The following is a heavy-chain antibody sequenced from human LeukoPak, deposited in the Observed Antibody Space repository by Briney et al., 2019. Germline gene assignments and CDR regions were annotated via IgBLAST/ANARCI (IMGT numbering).Heavy chain of an antibody. CDR2: ITWNSGSI. D-gene: IGHD3-10*01. Sequence: GGSLRLSCAASGFTFSTYWMTWVRQAPGKGLEWVSGITWNSGSIGYADSVKGRFTISRDNAKNSLYLHMSSLRVEDTAFYYCAKDVTGYYGSGSWVDPWGQGTLVTVSS. CDR3: AKDVTGYYGSGSWVDP. CDR1: GFTFSTYW. V-gene: IGHV3-9*01. J-gene: IGHJ5*02.